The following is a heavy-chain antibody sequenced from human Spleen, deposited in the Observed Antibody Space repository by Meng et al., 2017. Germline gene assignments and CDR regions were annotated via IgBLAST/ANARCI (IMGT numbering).Heavy chain of an antibody. V-gene: IGHV3-23*01. CDR2: ISGSGGTT. CDR1: GFTFSGYA. D-gene: IGHD3-10*01. Sequence: GGSLRLSCAASGFTFSGYAMSWVRHTPGKGLEWVSAISGSGGTTYHADSVKGRFTISRDNFKDTLYLQMNSLRAEDTAVYYCAKASRAIIITPLWENWGQGTRVTVSS. J-gene: IGHJ4*02. CDR3: AKASRAIIITPLWEN.